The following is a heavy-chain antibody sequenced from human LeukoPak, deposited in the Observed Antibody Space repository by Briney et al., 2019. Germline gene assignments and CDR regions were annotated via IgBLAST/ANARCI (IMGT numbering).Heavy chain of an antibody. CDR2: IYYSGST. CDR1: GGSISSGDYY. CDR3: ARHPDPNNWFDP. Sequence: SETLSLTCTVSGGSISSGDYYWSWIRQPPGKGLEWIGYIYYSGSTYYNPSLKGRVTISVDTSKNQFSLKLSSVTAADTAVYYCARHPDPNNWFDPWGQGTLVTVSS. J-gene: IGHJ5*02. V-gene: IGHV4-30-4*01.